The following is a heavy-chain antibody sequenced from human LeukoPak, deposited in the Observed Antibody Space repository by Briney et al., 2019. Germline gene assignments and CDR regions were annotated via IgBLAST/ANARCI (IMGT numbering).Heavy chain of an antibody. CDR2: INHSGST. V-gene: IGHV4-34*01. Sequence: SETLSLTCTVSGGSISSYYWSWIRQPPGKGLEWIGEINHSGSTNYNPSLKSRVTISVDTSKNQFSLKLSSVTAADTAVYYCARRPPGLRVNYFNWFDPWGQGTLVTVSS. J-gene: IGHJ5*02. CDR1: GGSISSYY. D-gene: IGHD3-9*01. CDR3: ARRPPGLRVNYFNWFDP.